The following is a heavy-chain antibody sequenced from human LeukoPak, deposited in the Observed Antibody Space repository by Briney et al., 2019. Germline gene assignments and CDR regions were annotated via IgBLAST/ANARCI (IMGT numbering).Heavy chain of an antibody. J-gene: IGHJ4*02. CDR3: ARLDDREKFDK. CDR1: GGSISRYY. D-gene: IGHD1-1*01. V-gene: IGHV4-4*09. CDR2: IYSSVTT. Sequence: PSETLSLTCHVSGGSISRYYWSWIRQPPGKGLEWIGFIYSSVTTKYNPSLKGRVTISIDMSRSHFSLKVNSVTASDTAVYYCARLDDREKFDKWGKGTLVSVSS.